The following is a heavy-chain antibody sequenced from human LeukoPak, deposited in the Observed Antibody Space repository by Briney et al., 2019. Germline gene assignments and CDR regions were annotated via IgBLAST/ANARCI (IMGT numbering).Heavy chain of an antibody. Sequence: SQTLSLTCTVSGGSISSYYWSWIRQPPGKGLEWIGYIYYSGSTNYNPSLKSRVTISVDTSKNQFSLKLSSATAADTAVYYCATATRGYSYGHKAYYMDVWGKGTTVTVSS. CDR2: IYYSGST. V-gene: IGHV4-59*01. D-gene: IGHD5-18*01. CDR3: ATATRGYSYGHKAYYMDV. J-gene: IGHJ6*03. CDR1: GGSISSYY.